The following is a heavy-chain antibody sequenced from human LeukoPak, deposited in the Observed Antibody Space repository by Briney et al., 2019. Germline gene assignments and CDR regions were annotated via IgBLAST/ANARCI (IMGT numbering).Heavy chain of an antibody. J-gene: IGHJ3*02. Sequence: GGSLRLSCAAPGFTFSTYEMTWVRQAPGKGLAWVSYISASGRTINYADSVKGRFTVSRDSAKNSLYLQMKSLRAEDTAVYFCARARRSGPDAFDIWGQGTMVTVSS. D-gene: IGHD2-15*01. CDR1: GFTFSTYE. V-gene: IGHV3-48*03. CDR3: ARARRSGPDAFDI. CDR2: ISASGRTI.